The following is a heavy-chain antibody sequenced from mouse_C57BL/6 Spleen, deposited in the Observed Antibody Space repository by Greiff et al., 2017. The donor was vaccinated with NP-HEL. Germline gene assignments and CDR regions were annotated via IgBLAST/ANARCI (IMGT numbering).Heavy chain of an antibody. CDR3: AINYDYDGAWFAY. CDR1: GYTFTSYW. CDR2: IHPSDSDT. Sequence: QVQLKQPGAELVKPGASVKVSCKASGYTFTSYWMHWVKPRPGQGLEWIGRIHPSDSDTNYNQKFKGKATLTVDKSASTAYMQLSSLTSEDSAVYYCAINYDYDGAWFAYWGQGTLVTVSA. V-gene: IGHV1-74*01. D-gene: IGHD2-4*01. J-gene: IGHJ3*01.